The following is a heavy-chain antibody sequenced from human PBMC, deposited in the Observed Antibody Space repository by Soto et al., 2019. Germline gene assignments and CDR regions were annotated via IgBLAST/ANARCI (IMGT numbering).Heavy chain of an antibody. J-gene: IGHJ4*02. CDR2: IYYSGST. V-gene: IGHV4-61*08. CDR3: AGHVDTALVVGLEYLDF. Sequence: SETLSLTCTVSGGSISRGGYYWNWIRQHPGKGLEWIGYIYYSGSTNYNPSLKSRVTISVDTSKNQFSLKLSSVTAADTAVYYCAGHVDTALVVGLEYLDFWGQGTLVTVSS. CDR1: GGSISRGGYY. D-gene: IGHD5-18*01.